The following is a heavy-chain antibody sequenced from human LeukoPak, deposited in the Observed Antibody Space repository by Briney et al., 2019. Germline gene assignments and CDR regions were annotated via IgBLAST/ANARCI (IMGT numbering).Heavy chain of an antibody. Sequence: GGSLRLSCAASGFTFIESSMNWVRQAPGKGLEWISYIGIDSGNTKYADSVRGRFTISADKAKNSLYLQMNSLRVEDTAVYYCARDHNYAFDNWGQGTLVSVSS. CDR2: IGIDSGNT. J-gene: IGHJ4*02. CDR3: ARDHNYAFDN. V-gene: IGHV3-48*01. CDR1: GFTFIESS. D-gene: IGHD1-1*01.